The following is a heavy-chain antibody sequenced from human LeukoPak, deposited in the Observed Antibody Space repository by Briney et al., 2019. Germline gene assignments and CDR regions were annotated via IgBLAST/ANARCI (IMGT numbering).Heavy chain of an antibody. Sequence: SETLSLTCTVSGGSISNYYWNWIRQPPGKGLEWIGSFYHSGITYYNPSLKSRVTMSVDTSKNQFSLKLNSVTAADTAVYYCARDSGTTGVVKFDPWGQGTLVTVSS. J-gene: IGHJ5*02. V-gene: IGHV4-59*12. D-gene: IGHD4-23*01. CDR3: ARDSGTTGVVKFDP. CDR2: FYHSGIT. CDR1: GGSISNYY.